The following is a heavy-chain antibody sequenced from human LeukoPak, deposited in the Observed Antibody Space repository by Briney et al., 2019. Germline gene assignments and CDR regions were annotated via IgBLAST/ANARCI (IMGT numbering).Heavy chain of an antibody. J-gene: IGHJ3*02. CDR2: ISSSESFI. D-gene: IGHD3-22*01. V-gene: IGHV3-21*01. CDR3: TREKDYYDSSGYYRDAFDI. Sequence: GGSLRLSCIASDFTFSSFGMNWVRQAPGKGLEWVSSISSSESFIYYADSVKGRFTISRDNAKNTLYLQMNSLRAEDTAVYYCTREKDYYDSSGYYRDAFDIWGQGTKVTASS. CDR1: DFTFSSFG.